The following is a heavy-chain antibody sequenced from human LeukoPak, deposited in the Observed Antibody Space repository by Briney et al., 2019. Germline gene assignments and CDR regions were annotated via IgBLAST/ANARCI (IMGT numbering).Heavy chain of an antibody. Sequence: GRSLRLSCAASGFTLSSFGVHWVRQAPGKGLEWVAVISYDGSEKYYADSVKGRFIISRDNSKNTLYLQMNSLRAEDTAVYYCAKGAASSSGYYYASPPADYYGMDVWGQGTTVTVSS. V-gene: IGHV3-30*18. CDR1: GFTLSSFG. CDR2: ISYDGSEK. D-gene: IGHD3-22*01. J-gene: IGHJ6*02. CDR3: AKGAASSSGYYYASPPADYYGMDV.